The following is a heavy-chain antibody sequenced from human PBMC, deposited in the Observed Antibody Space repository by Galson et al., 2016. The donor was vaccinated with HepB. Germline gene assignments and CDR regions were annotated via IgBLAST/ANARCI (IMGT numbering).Heavy chain of an antibody. Sequence: SLRLSCAASGFTFSSQAMSWVRQAPGKGLEWVSTISHSGGSTYYAHSVKGRFTISRDNSKKTLLLQMRGLRAEDTAVYYCAKMITLSYYYSFGMDVWGQGTTVTVS. CDR2: ISHSGGST. CDR1: GFTFSSQA. D-gene: IGHD3-16*01. V-gene: IGHV3-23*01. J-gene: IGHJ6*02. CDR3: AKMITLSYYYSFGMDV.